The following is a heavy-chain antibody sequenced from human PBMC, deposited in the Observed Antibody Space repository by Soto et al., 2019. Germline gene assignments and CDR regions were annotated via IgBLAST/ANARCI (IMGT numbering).Heavy chain of an antibody. J-gene: IGHJ5*02. CDR1: GYTFTSYA. V-gene: IGHV1-18*01. CDR3: ARAIQGRVLLWFGEA. D-gene: IGHD3-10*01. CDR2: ISAYNGNT. Sequence: QVQLVQSGTEVKKPGASVKVSCKASGYTFTSYAISWVRQAPGQGLEWMGWISAYNGNTNYAQNLQGRVTMTTDTSTSTAYMELRSLRSEDTAVYYCARAIQGRVLLWFGEAWGQGTLVTVSS.